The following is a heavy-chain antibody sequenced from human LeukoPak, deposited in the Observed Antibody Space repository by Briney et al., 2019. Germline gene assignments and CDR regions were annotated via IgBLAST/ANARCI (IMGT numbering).Heavy chain of an antibody. V-gene: IGHV4-59*08. Sequence: SETLTLTCTASDVSIDTYYWTWIRQPPGKGLEWIGDFSYSGSTSYSPSLKRRVTISVDTSKNQIALKLTSATAADTAFYYCACLSVSHNNYFDYWGQGILVTVSS. D-gene: IGHD5/OR15-5a*01. CDR2: FSYSGST. J-gene: IGHJ4*02. CDR3: ACLSVSHNNYFDY. CDR1: DVSIDTYY.